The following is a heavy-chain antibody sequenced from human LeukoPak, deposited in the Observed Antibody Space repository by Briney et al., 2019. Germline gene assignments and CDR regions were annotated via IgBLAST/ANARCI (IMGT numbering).Heavy chain of an antibody. CDR2: IYYSGSP. Sequence: SETLSLTCNVSGGSISTSSYYWGWLRQSPGRGLEWIGSIYYSGSPYYNPSLKSRVTISVDAAKNQFSLNLTSLTAADTAVYYCARCGYSSGWYEFDPWGQGTLVTVSS. V-gene: IGHV4-39*01. J-gene: IGHJ5*02. CDR3: ARCGYSSGWYEFDP. CDR1: GGSISTSSYY. D-gene: IGHD6-19*01.